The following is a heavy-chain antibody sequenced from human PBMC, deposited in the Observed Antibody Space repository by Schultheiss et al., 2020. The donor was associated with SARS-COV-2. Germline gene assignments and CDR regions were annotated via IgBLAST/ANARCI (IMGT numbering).Heavy chain of an antibody. CDR2: IYYSGST. J-gene: IGHJ6*03. CDR1: GGSISSYY. D-gene: IGHD5-18*01. Sequence: SETLSLTCTVSGGSISSYYWSWIRQHPGKGLEWIGYIYYSGSTNYNPSLKSRVTISVDTSKNQFSLKLSSVTAADTAVYYCARGVQRGYSYGYYYYYMDVWGKGTTVTVSS. CDR3: ARGVQRGYSYGYYYYYMDV. V-gene: IGHV4-59*12.